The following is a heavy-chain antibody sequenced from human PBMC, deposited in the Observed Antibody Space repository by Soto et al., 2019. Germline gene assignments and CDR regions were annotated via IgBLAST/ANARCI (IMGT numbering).Heavy chain of an antibody. Sequence: SETLSLTCAVYGGSFSGYYWSWIRQPPGKGLEWIGEINHSGSTNYNPSLKSRVTISVDTSKNQFPLKLSSVTAADTAVYYCARSGSYDFWSGYFRGYYGMDVWGQGTTVTVSS. V-gene: IGHV4-34*01. D-gene: IGHD3-3*01. CDR1: GGSFSGYY. CDR3: ARSGSYDFWSGYFRGYYGMDV. J-gene: IGHJ6*02. CDR2: INHSGST.